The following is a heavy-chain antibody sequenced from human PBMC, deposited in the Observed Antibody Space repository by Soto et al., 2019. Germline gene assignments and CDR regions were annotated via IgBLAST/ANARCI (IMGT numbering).Heavy chain of an antibody. Sequence: ASVKVSSKASGYTFTRSGIRCVRRAPGHGLEWMGWISAYNGNTNYAQKLQGRVTMPTDTSKSTAYMELRSLRSDDTAVYYCARGRSTIFGVVNAKDWFDPWGQGTLVTV. J-gene: IGHJ5*02. CDR2: ISAYNGNT. CDR3: ARGRSTIFGVVNAKDWFDP. CDR1: GYTFTRSG. D-gene: IGHD3-3*01. V-gene: IGHV1-18*04.